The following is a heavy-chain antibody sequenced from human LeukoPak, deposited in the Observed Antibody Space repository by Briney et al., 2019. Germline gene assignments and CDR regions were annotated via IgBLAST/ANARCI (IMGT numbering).Heavy chain of an antibody. CDR3: ARGRTMVRGLCDY. D-gene: IGHD3-10*01. CDR2: ISSSGSTI. CDR1: RFTFSDYY. V-gene: IGHV3-11*01. Sequence: GGSLRLSCAASRFTFSDYYMSWIRQAPGKGLEWVSYISSSGSTIYYADSAKGRFTISRDNAKNSLYLQMNSLRAEDTAVYYCARGRTMVRGLCDYWGQGTLVTVSS. J-gene: IGHJ4*02.